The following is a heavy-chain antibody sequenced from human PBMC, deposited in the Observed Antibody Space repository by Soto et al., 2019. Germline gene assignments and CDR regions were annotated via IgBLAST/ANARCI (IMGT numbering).Heavy chain of an antibody. CDR3: ARDSNEWSLDY. J-gene: IGHJ4*02. Sequence: GGSLTLSCAASVFTFSIYCIHWVRQAPGQGLVCVSRINTDGSGTNYADPVRGRFTVSRDNAKNTLYLQMNSLRAEDTVVYYCARDSNEWSLDYWGQGIQVTVSS. D-gene: IGHD3-3*01. V-gene: IGHV3-74*01. CDR2: INTDGSGT. CDR1: VFTFSIYC.